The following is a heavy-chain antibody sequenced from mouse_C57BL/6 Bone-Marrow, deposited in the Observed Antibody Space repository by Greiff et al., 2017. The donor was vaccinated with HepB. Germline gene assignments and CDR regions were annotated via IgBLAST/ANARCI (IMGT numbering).Heavy chain of an antibody. V-gene: IGHV5-6*01. CDR1: GFTFSSYG. CDR3: ARHHYSLY. CDR2: ISSGGSYT. D-gene: IGHD1-1*02. Sequence: EVHLVESGGDLVKPGGSLKLSCAASGFTFSSYGMSWVRQTPDKRLEWVATISSGGSYTYYPDSVKGRFTISRDNAKNTLYLQMSSLKSEDTAMYYCARHHYSLYWGQGTLVTVSA. J-gene: IGHJ3*01.